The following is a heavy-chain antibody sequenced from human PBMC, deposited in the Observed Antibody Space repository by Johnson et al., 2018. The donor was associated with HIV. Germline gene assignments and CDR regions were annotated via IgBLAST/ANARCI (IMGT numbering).Heavy chain of an antibody. CDR3: ARDGMAAAGTDGHAFDI. CDR1: GFTFSSYG. CDR2: IWYDGTNR. V-gene: IGHV3-33*01. D-gene: IGHD6-13*01. J-gene: IGHJ3*02. Sequence: VQLVESGGGVVQPGRSLRLSCAPSGFTFSSYGMHWVRQAPGKGLEWVAVIWYDGTNRYYGDSVKGRFTISRDNSKNTVYLQMNGLRAEETAVYYCARDGMAAAGTDGHAFDIWGQGTMVTVSS.